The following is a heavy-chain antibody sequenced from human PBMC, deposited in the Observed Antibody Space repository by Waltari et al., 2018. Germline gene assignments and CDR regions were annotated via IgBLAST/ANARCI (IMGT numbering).Heavy chain of an antibody. D-gene: IGHD5-12*01. J-gene: IGHJ4*02. CDR1: GFAFSNCW. Sequence: EVQLVASGGGLVQPGGSLRLSCEGSGFAFSNCWMSWVRQTPGKGLEWVAIIKQDGSEKHYMDSVKGRFTISRDNAKNSLYLQLNSLRADDTAVYYCVRGRGWIFDYWGQGTLVTVSS. CDR2: IKQDGSEK. CDR3: VRGRGWIFDY. V-gene: IGHV3-7*01.